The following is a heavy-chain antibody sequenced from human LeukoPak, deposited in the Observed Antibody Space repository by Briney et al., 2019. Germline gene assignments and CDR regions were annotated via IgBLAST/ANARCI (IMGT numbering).Heavy chain of an antibody. J-gene: IGHJ4*02. CDR3: TTSTLYSGSYPGDY. V-gene: IGHV1-24*01. Sequence: GASVKVSCKVSGYTLTELSMHWVRQAPGKGLEWMGGFDPEDGETIYAQKFQGRVTMTEDTSTDTAYMELSSLRSEDTAVYFCTTSTLYSGSYPGDYWGQGTLVTVSS. D-gene: IGHD1-26*01. CDR1: GYTLTELS. CDR2: FDPEDGET.